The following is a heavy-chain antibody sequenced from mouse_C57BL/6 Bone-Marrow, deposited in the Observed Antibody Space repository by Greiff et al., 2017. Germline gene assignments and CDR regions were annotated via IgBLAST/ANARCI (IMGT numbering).Heavy chain of an antibody. CDR2: IDPSDSYT. CDR3: AIMAARSPYWDFDV. D-gene: IGHD1-1*01. V-gene: IGHV1-59*01. CDR1: GYTFTSYW. Sequence: QVQLQQSGAELVRPGTSVKLSCKASGYTFTSYWMHWVKQRPGQGLEWIGVIDPSDSYTNYNQTFKGKATLTVDTSSSTSYMQLSSLTSEDSAVYYCAIMAARSPYWDFDVWGTGTTVTVSS. J-gene: IGHJ1*03.